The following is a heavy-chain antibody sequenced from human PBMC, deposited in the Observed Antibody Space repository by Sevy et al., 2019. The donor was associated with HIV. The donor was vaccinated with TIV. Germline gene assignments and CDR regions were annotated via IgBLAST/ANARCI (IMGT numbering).Heavy chain of an antibody. J-gene: IGHJ6*03. CDR3: AKWTTVTTALLDV. D-gene: IGHD4-4*01. CDR1: GFTFSSYW. CDR2: IKQDGSEK. Sequence: GGSLRLSCAASGFTFSSYWMSWVRQAPGKGLEWVANIKQDGSEKYYVDSVKGRFTISRDNAKNSLYLQMNSLRAEDTAVYYCAKWTTVTTALLDVWGKGTTVTVSS. V-gene: IGHV3-7*03.